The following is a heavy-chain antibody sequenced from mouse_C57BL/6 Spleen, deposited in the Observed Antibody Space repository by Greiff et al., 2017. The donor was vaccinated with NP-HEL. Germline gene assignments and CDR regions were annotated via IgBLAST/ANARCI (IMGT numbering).Heavy chain of an antibody. CDR2: IDPETGGT. D-gene: IGHD2-5*01. V-gene: IGHV1-15*01. Sequence: QVQLQQSGAELVRHGASVTLSCKASGYTFTDYEMHWVKQTPVHGLEWIGAIDPETGGTAYNQKFKGKAILTADKSSSTAYMELRSLTSEDSAVYYCTRNYYSNSFDYWGQGTTRTVSS. CDR3: TRNYYSNSFDY. J-gene: IGHJ2*01. CDR1: GYTFTDYE.